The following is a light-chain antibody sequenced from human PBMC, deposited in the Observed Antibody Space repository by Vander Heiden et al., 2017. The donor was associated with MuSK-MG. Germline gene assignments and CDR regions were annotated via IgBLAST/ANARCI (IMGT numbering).Light chain of an antibody. CDR2: EDR. J-gene: IGLJ3*02. V-gene: IGLV3-21*02. Sequence: SLLTQPPSVSVATGPPATSTCRGDTIARESVHWYHQNPGQAPLWGGYEDRDRPSGIPERFSGSKPGTTATLRSTRVEPGDKTDYYCQVWESLADHWVFGGGTKLTVL. CDR1: TIARES. CDR3: QVWESLADHWV.